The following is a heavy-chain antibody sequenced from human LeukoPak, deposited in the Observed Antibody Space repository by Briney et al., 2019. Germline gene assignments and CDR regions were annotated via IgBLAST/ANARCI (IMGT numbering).Heavy chain of an antibody. V-gene: IGHV4-4*09. CDR1: GGSISSYY. D-gene: IGHD2-8*01. CDR3: ARGRRTAQTKNNWFDP. CDR2: IYTSGSP. Sequence: SGTLSLTCSVSGGSISSYYWSWIRQPPGKGLEWIGYIYTSGSPNYNPSLKSRVTMSVDMSRRQFSLKLSSVTAADTAVYYCARGRRTAQTKNNWFDPWGQGTLVTVSS. J-gene: IGHJ5*02.